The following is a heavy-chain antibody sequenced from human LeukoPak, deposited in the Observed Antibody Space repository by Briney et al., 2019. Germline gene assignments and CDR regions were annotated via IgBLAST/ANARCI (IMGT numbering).Heavy chain of an antibody. CDR1: GFMFSDHY. CDR3: AKVTGREDENGYFSGAFDI. CDR2: IRNRARGHTT. J-gene: IGHJ3*02. V-gene: IGHV3-72*01. Sequence: GGSLRLSCAASGFMFSDHYMDWVRQPPGKGLEWVGRIRNRARGHTTEYAASVKGTFTISTDDSKNSVYLQMNSLRDEDTAVYYCAKVTGREDENGYFSGAFDIWGQGTMVTVSS. D-gene: IGHD3-22*01.